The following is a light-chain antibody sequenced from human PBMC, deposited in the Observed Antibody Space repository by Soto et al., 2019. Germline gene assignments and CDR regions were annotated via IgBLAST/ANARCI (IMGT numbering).Light chain of an antibody. V-gene: IGKV1-5*03. CDR2: KAS. CDR1: QTISSW. Sequence: DIQMTQSPSTLSASVGDRVTIICRASQTISSWLAWYQQKGGKAPKLLISKASILDSGVPSRFSGSGSGTEFNLTISSLQPEDFATYYCQQLNSYPLTFGGGTKVDIK. J-gene: IGKJ4*01. CDR3: QQLNSYPLT.